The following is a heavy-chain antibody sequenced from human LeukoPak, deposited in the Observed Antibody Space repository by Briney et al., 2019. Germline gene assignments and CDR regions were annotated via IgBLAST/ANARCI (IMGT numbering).Heavy chain of an antibody. J-gene: IGHJ6*02. CDR2: IYSGGST. Sequence: PGGSLGLSCAASGFTVSSNYMSWVRQAPGKGLEWVSVIYSGGSTYYADSVKGRFTISRDNSKNTLYLQMNSLRAEDTAVYYCARDGCSSTSCYNYYGMDVWGQGTTVTVSS. V-gene: IGHV3-66*01. CDR1: GFTVSSNY. CDR3: ARDGCSSTSCYNYYGMDV. D-gene: IGHD2-2*02.